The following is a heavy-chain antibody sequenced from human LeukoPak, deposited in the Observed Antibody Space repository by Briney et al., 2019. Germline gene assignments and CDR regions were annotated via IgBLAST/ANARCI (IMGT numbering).Heavy chain of an antibody. Sequence: SVKVSCKASGGTFSSYAISWVRQAPGQGLEWMGGIIPIFGTANYAQKFQGRVTITADESTSTAYMELSSLRSEDTAVYYCARDLAASGYYYYYYGMDVWGQGTTVTVSS. J-gene: IGHJ6*02. CDR1: GGTFSSYA. D-gene: IGHD6-6*01. CDR2: IIPIFGTA. CDR3: ARDLAASGYYYYYYGMDV. V-gene: IGHV1-69*13.